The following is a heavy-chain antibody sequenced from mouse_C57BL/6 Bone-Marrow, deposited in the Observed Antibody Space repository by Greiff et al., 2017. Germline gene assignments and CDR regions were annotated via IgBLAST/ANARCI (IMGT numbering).Heavy chain of an antibody. Sequence: VKLLESGAELVKPGASVKMSCKASGYTFTSYWITWVKQRPGQGLEWIGDIYPGSGSTNYNEKFKSKATLTVDTSSSTAYMQLSSLTSEYSAVYYCASGSFFFDYWGQGTTLTVSS. V-gene: IGHV1-55*01. J-gene: IGHJ2*01. CDR1: GYTFTSYW. CDR2: IYPGSGST. CDR3: ASGSFFFDY.